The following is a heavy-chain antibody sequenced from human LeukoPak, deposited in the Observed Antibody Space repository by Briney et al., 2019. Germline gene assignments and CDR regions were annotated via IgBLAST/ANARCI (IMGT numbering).Heavy chain of an antibody. CDR1: GFTLGDYP. D-gene: IGHD3-22*01. Sequence: GGSLRLSCTTSGFTLGDYPVGWFPQAPGRGLDWVGFIRDKAYGGTTEYAASVKGRFTISRDSSKTIAYLEMNSLQTEDSGIYYCPVADVFDSNRYYYFNYWGEGTLVTVSS. CDR2: IRDKAYGGTT. CDR3: PVADVFDSNRYYYFNY. V-gene: IGHV3-49*01. J-gene: IGHJ4*02.